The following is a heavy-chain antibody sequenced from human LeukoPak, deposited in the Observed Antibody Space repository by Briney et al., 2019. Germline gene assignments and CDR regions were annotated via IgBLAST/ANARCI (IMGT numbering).Heavy chain of an antibody. V-gene: IGHV3-21*01. J-gene: IGHJ5*02. D-gene: IGHD2-15*01. CDR1: GFTFSSYS. Sequence: GGSLTLSCAPSGFTFSSYSMNWVRQAPGEGLEWVSSISSSSSYVSYATSVKCRVTTSKDNAKTTLYLQMNSLRAEETALYYSTRDEYCSAGSCYRGRNWFDPWGQGTLVTVSS. CDR2: ISSSSSYV. CDR3: TRDEYCSAGSCYRGRNWFDP.